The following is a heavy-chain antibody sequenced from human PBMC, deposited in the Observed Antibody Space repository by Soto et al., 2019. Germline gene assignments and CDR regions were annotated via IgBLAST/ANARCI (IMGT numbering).Heavy chain of an antibody. CDR2: IYYSGST. Sequence: LTCTVSGGSISSYYWSWIRQPPGKGLEWIGYIYYSGSTNYNPSLKSRVTISVDTSKNQFSLKLSSVTAADTAVYFCARIFTVMVFWCPGTTVTVFS. D-gene: IGHD2-8*02. CDR3: ARIFTVMVF. V-gene: IGHV4-59*01. J-gene: IGHJ6*02. CDR1: GGSISSYY.